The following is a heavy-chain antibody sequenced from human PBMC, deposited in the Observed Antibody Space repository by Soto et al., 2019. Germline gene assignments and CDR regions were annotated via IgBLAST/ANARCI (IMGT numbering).Heavy chain of an antibody. CDR3: ARGGELALFDY. Sequence: SVKVTCSASGYTFISYGISWVRQAPGQGLEWMGWISAYNGNTSYAQKLQGRVTMTTDTSTSTAYMELRSLRSDDTAVYYCARGGELALFDYWGQGTLVTVSS. D-gene: IGHD1-26*01. CDR1: GYTFISYG. J-gene: IGHJ4*02. CDR2: ISAYNGNT. V-gene: IGHV1-18*01.